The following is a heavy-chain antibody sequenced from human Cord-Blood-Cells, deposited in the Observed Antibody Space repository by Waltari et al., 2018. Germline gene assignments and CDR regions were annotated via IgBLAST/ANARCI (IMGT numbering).Heavy chain of an antibody. CDR1: GFTVSSNY. V-gene: IGHV3-66*01. Sequence: VQLVESGGGMVQPGGSMRLTCAASGFTVSSNYGSWLRRAPGKGLGWVSVIYSGGSTYYADSVKGRFTISRDNSKNTLYLQMNSLRAEDTAVYYCARVGYSGSYYNWFDPWGQGTLVTVSS. J-gene: IGHJ5*02. CDR2: IYSGGST. CDR3: ARVGYSGSYYNWFDP. D-gene: IGHD1-26*01.